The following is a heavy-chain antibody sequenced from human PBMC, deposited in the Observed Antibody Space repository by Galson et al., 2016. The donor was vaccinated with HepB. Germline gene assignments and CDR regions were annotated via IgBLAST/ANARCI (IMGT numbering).Heavy chain of an antibody. CDR1: SVSISNSSYY. V-gene: IGHV4-39*01. Sequence: SETLSLTCTVSSVSISNSSYYWGWIRQPPGKGLEWIGSMYYSGSTYYNPSLKSRVSMSVDTSKKQFSLSLTSVTAADTAVYYCARQVRVLGPRQLWLGAFDSWGQGTLVAVSS. D-gene: IGHD5-18*01. CDR2: MYYSGST. CDR3: ARQVRVLGPRQLWLGAFDS. J-gene: IGHJ4*02.